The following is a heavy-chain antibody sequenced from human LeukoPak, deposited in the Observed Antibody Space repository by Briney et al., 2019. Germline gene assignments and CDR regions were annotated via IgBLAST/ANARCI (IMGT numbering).Heavy chain of an antibody. CDR1: GYSFMDYW. Sequence: GESLNISCKGSGYSFMDYWIGWVRQMPGKGPELMGFIFPHDSNTKYSPSFQGQVTISVDKSISTAYVQWSSLKASDTAVYCARYGLRGCSTNCYTSFYYYGMDVWGQGTTVIVSS. CDR2: IFPHDSNT. D-gene: IGHD2-2*02. J-gene: IGHJ6*02. V-gene: IGHV5-51*01. CDR3: ARYGLRGCSTNCYTSFYYYGMDV.